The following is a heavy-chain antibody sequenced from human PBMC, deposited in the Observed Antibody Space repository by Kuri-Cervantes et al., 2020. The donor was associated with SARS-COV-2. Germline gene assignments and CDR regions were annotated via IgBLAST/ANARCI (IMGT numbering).Heavy chain of an antibody. V-gene: IGHV4-61*09. CDR1: GVTVSGGTYY. CDR3: GRVSWIQLWRRYSDS. Sequence: SETLSLTCAVSGVTVSGGTYYWSWIRQPAGKGLEWIGHLDASGSTSYNPSLMGRVTISLDTSKNQVSLRLTPATAADTAVYYCGRVSWIQLWRRYSDSWGQGTLVTVSS. D-gene: IGHD5-18*01. CDR2: LDASGST. J-gene: IGHJ4*02.